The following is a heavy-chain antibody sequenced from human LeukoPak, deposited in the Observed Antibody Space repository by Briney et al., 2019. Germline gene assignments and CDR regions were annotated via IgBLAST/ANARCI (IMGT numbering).Heavy chain of an antibody. D-gene: IGHD6-13*01. CDR1: GYTFTSYD. J-gene: IGHJ4*02. CDR2: MNPNSGNT. CDR3: ARGLRVAAAGLYYFDY. V-gene: IGHV1-8*03. Sequence: GASVKFSCKASGYTFTSYDINCVRQATGQGLEWMGWMNPNSGNTGYAQKFQGRVTITRNTSISTAYMELSSLRSEDTAVYYCARGLRVAAAGLYYFDYWGQGTLVTVSS.